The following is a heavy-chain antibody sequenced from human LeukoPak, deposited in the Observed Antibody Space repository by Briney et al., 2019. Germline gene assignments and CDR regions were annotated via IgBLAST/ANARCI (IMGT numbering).Heavy chain of an antibody. CDR1: GGSISSYY. CDR3: ARRSIAGNVIDY. Sequence: SETLSLTCTVSGGSISSYYWSWIRQPPGKGLEWIGYIYYSGSTNYNPSLKSRVTISVDTSKNQFSLKLSSVTAADTAVYHCARRSIAGNVIDYWGQGTLVTASS. CDR2: IYYSGST. J-gene: IGHJ4*02. V-gene: IGHV4-59*01. D-gene: IGHD6-6*01.